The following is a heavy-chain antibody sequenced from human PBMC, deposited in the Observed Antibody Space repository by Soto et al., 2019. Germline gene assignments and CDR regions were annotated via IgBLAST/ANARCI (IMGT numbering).Heavy chain of an antibody. Sequence: GESLKISCKGSGFLFNNYWIAWVRQMPGKGLEWMGIIYPGDSDTRYSPSFQGQVTISADESISTAYLQWSSLKASDTAMYYCARWDRYCSSTSCPPDAFDIWGQGTMVTVSS. J-gene: IGHJ3*02. CDR2: IYPGDSDT. CDR1: GFLFNNYW. D-gene: IGHD2-2*01. V-gene: IGHV5-51*01. CDR3: ARWDRYCSSTSCPPDAFDI.